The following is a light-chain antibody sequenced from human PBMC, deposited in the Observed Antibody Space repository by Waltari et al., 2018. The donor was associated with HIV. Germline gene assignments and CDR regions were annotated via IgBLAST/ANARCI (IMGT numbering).Light chain of an antibody. V-gene: IGLV1-44*01. Sequence: QSVLTQSPSASGTPGQRVTISCSGSSSNIGSNTVNWYQQLSGTAPKLLIYSNNQRPSGVPDRVSGSKSGTSASLAISGLQSEDVADYYCAAWDDSLNGPGVFGGGTKLTVL. CDR1: SSNIGSNT. CDR2: SNN. J-gene: IGLJ2*01. CDR3: AAWDDSLNGPGV.